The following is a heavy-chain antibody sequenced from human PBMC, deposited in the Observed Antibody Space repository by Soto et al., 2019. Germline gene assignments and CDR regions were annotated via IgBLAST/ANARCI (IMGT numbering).Heavy chain of an antibody. CDR1: GGSISSYY. V-gene: IGHV4-59*01. CDR2: IYYSGST. Sequence: QVQLQESGPGLVKPSETLSLTCTVSGGSISSYYWSWIRQPPGKGLEWIGYIYYSGSTNYNPSLKSRVTIAVDTSKNQFSLKLSSVTAVDTAVYYCARVDSSGYWFDPWGQGTLVTVSS. J-gene: IGHJ5*02. D-gene: IGHD3-22*01. CDR3: ARVDSSGYWFDP.